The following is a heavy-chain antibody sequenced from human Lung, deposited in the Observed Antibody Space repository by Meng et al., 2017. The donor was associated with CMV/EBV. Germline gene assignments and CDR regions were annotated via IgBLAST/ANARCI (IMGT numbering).Heavy chain of an antibody. J-gene: IGHJ4*02. CDR3: ARAPRYCSGGSCYSEWSFDY. CDR1: GGSISSYY. D-gene: IGHD2-15*01. CDR2: IYYSGST. Sequence: LSCTVPGGSISSYYWSWIRQPPGKGLEWIGYIYYSGSTNYNPSLKSRVTISVDTSKNQFSLKLSSVTAADTAVYYCARAPRYCSGGSCYSEWSFDYXGQGXLVTVSS. V-gene: IGHV4-59*01.